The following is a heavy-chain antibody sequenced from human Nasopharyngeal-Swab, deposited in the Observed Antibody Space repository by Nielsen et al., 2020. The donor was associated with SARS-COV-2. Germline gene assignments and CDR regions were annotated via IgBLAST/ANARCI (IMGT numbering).Heavy chain of an antibody. CDR2: IRSKANSYAT. D-gene: IGHD5-12*01. Sequence: GGSLRLSCAASGFTFSSYAMSWVRQASGKGLEWVGRIRSKANSYATAYAASVKGRFTISRDDSKNTAYLQMNSLKTEDTAVYYCTSALGDIVATTRDYWGQGTLVTVSS. CDR1: GFTFSSYA. V-gene: IGHV3-73*01. J-gene: IGHJ4*02. CDR3: TSALGDIVATTRDY.